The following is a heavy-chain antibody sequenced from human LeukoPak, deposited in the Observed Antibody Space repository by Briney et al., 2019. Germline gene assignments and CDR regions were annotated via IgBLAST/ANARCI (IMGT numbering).Heavy chain of an antibody. CDR2: IYSGGST. V-gene: IGHV3-66*01. J-gene: IGHJ4*02. CDR1: ELTYISNY. Sequence: GGTLRLSCAASELTYISNYMAWFPKVPGKGLNGVSVIYSGGSTYYADSVKGRFTISRDNSKNTLYLQMNSLRAEDTAVYYCARGGPAAGRFDYWGQGTLVTVSS. D-gene: IGHD6-13*01. CDR3: ARGGPAAGRFDY.